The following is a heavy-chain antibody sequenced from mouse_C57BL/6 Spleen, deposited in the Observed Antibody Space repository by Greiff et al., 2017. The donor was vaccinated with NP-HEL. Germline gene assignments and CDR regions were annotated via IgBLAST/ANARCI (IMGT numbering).Heavy chain of an antibody. CDR2: IYPGDGDP. J-gene: IGHJ1*03. CDR3: ARYGSSYWYFDV. Sequence: VQLQESGPELVKPGASVKISCKASGYAFSSSWMNWVKQRPGKGLEWIGRIYPGDGDPNYNGKFKGKATLTADKSYSTAYMQLSSLTSEDSAVYFCARYGSSYWYFDVWGTGTTVTVSS. D-gene: IGHD1-1*01. V-gene: IGHV1-82*01. CDR1: GYAFSSSW.